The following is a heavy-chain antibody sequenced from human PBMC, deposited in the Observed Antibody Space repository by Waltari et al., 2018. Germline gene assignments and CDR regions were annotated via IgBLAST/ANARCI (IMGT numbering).Heavy chain of an antibody. Sequence: QVQLQESGPGLVKPSETPSLTCPVSGGSISSYYWSWIRQPAGKGLEWIGRIYTSGSTNYNPSLKSRVTMSVDTSKNQFSLKLSSVTAADTAVYYCARAAGGYDQGFHDAFDIWGQGTMVTVSS. CDR2: IYTSGST. V-gene: IGHV4-4*07. J-gene: IGHJ3*02. D-gene: IGHD5-12*01. CDR1: GGSISSYY. CDR3: ARAAGGYDQGFHDAFDI.